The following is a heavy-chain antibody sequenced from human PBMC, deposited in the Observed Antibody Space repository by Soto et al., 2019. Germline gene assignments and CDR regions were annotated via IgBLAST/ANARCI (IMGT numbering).Heavy chain of an antibody. D-gene: IGHD6-6*01. J-gene: IGHJ4*02. V-gene: IGHV3-11*01. Sequence: GGSLRLSCVASGFTFSDYSMSWIRQAPGKGLEWLAFIDSRGRTLSYADSVRGRFTISRDNAENSVYLQMDSLRADDTAVYYCERQAARNYIDSWGQGNPVTVYS. CDR2: IDSRGRTL. CDR3: ERQAARNYIDS. CDR1: GFTFSDYS.